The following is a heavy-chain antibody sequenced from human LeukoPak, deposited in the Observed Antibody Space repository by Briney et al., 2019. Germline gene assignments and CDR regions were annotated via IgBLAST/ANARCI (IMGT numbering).Heavy chain of an antibody. Sequence: PGGSLRLSCAASGFTFGSYAMTWVRQAPGKGLEWVSTIIGSGGSTYYADSVKGRFTISRDNSKNTLYLQMNSLRAEDTAVYYCAKGMAAMGDYWGQGTLVTVSS. V-gene: IGHV3-23*01. J-gene: IGHJ4*02. D-gene: IGHD5-24*01. CDR2: IIGSGGST. CDR1: GFTFGSYA. CDR3: AKGMAAMGDY.